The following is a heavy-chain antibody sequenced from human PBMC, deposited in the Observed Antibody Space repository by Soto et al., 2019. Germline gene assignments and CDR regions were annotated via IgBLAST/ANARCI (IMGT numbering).Heavy chain of an antibody. J-gene: IGHJ4*02. D-gene: IGHD6-19*01. CDR1: GFTFSSYD. CDR3: ARGFSVAGTDY. CDR2: IGTAGDT. Sequence: GGSLRLSCAASGFTFSSYDMHWVRQATGKGLEWVSAIGTAGDTYYPGSVKGRFTISRENAKNSLYLQMNSLRAGDTAVYYCARGFSVAGTDYWGQGTLVTVSS. V-gene: IGHV3-13*01.